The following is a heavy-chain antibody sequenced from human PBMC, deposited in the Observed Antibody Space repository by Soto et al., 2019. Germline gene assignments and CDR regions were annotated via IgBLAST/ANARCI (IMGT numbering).Heavy chain of an antibody. CDR2: ISGSGKTGST. CDR3: FFQAEDGIRDARPVSAFLLNRSSDL. J-gene: IGHJ2*01. Sequence: KGLECVSGISGSGKTGSTYYADSVKGRFTISRDNSKNTLYRQMNSLRAEDTAVYFFFFQAEDGIRDARPVSAFLLNRSSDL. D-gene: IGHD2-15*01. V-gene: IGHV3-23*01.